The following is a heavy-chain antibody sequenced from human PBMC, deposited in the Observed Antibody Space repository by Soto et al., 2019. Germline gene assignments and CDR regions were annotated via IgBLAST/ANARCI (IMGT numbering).Heavy chain of an antibody. V-gene: IGHV3-7*01. CDR2: IRKDGSEK. CDR1: GFTFSNYF. Sequence: PGGSLRLSCAASGFTFSNYFLILVRQAPGKGLEWVASIRKDGSEKYYVGSVVGRFTISRDNAENSLYLQMDSLRAEDTAVYYCARLYLAAPFPPRDYGGRGTLFPVSP. J-gene: IGHJ4*02. D-gene: IGHD2-8*01. CDR3: ARLYLAAPFPPRDY.